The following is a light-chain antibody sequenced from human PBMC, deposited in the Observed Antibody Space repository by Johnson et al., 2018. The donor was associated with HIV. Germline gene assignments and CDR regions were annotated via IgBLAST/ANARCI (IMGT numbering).Light chain of an antibody. J-gene: IGLJ1*01. CDR1: SSNIGNNY. Sequence: QSVLTQPPSVSAAPGQKVTISYSGSSSNIGNNYVSWYQQVPGTAPKLLIYENDKRPSGIPDRFSGSKSGTSATLDIIGLQTGDEADYYCGTWDSSLRVGFFGTGTKVTVL. CDR2: END. V-gene: IGLV1-51*01. CDR3: GTWDSSLRVGF.